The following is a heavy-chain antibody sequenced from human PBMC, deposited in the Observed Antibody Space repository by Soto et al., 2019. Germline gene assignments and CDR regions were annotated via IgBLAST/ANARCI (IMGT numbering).Heavy chain of an antibody. D-gene: IGHD3-3*01. CDR3: ARMSIFGVVDYYYYYGMDV. Sequence: SVKVSCKASGGTFSSDAISWVRQAPGQGLEWMGGIIPIFGTANYAQKFQGRVTITADKSTSTAYMELSSLRSEDTAVYYCARMSIFGVVDYYYYYGMDVWGQGTTVTVSS. V-gene: IGHV1-69*06. J-gene: IGHJ6*02. CDR2: IIPIFGTA. CDR1: GGTFSSDA.